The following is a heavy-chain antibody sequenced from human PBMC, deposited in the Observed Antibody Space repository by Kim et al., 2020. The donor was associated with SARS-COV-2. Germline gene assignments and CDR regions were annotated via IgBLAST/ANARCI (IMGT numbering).Heavy chain of an antibody. CDR3: ARVDTYYDFWSGYYGIDAFDF. V-gene: IGHV3-48*03. D-gene: IGHD3-3*01. Sequence: GGSLRLSCAASGFTFSSYEMNWVRQAPGKGLEWVSYISSSGSTIYYADSVKGRFTISRDNAKNSLYLQMNSLRAEDTAVYYCARVDTYYDFWSGYYGIDAFDFWGQGTMVTVSS. J-gene: IGHJ3*01. CDR1: GFTFSSYE. CDR2: ISSSGSTI.